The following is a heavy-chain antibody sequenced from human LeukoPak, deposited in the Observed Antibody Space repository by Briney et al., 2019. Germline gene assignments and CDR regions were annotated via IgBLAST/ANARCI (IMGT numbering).Heavy chain of an antibody. CDR2: ISGSGGST. CDR3: ARLKYSGSYRDAFDI. CDR1: GFTFRTYA. J-gene: IGHJ3*02. V-gene: IGHV3-23*01. Sequence: PGGSLRLSCAASGFTFRTYAMSWVRQAPGKGLEWVSAISGSGGSTYYADSVKGRFTISRDNSKNTLYLQMNSLRAEDTAVYYCARLKYSGSYRDAFDIWGQGTMVTVSS. D-gene: IGHD1-26*01.